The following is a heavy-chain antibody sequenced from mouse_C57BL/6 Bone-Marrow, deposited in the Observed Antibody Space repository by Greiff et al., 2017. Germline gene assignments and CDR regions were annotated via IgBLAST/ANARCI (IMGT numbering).Heavy chain of an antibody. V-gene: IGHV14-4*01. CDR1: GFNIKDDY. Sequence: VQLKESGAELVRPGASVKLSCTASGFNIKDDYMHWVKQRPEQGLEWIGWIDPENGDTEYASKFQGKATITADTSSNTAYLQLSSLTSEDTAVYYCTTPSYYGSSPYAMDYWGQGTSVTVSS. D-gene: IGHD1-1*01. CDR3: TTPSYYGSSPYAMDY. J-gene: IGHJ4*01. CDR2: IDPENGDT.